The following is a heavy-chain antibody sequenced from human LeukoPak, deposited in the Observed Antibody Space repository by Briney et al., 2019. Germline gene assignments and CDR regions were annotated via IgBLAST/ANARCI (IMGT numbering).Heavy chain of an antibody. V-gene: IGHV3-43*02. Sequence: GGSLILSCAASGFNFDDSAMHWVRQAPGKGLEWVSLISGDGGSTYYADSVKGRFTISRDNAKNSLYLQMNSLRDEDTAVYYCARLEYYYVSGNYYKLFDYWGQGTLVTVCS. D-gene: IGHD3-10*01. J-gene: IGHJ4*02. CDR3: ARLEYYYVSGNYYKLFDY. CDR1: GFNFDDSA. CDR2: ISGDGGST.